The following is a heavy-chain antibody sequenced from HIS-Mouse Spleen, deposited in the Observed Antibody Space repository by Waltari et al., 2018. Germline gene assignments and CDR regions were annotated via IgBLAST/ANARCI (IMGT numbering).Heavy chain of an antibody. V-gene: IGHV3-33*06. D-gene: IGHD2-8*01. CDR2: IWYDGSNK. J-gene: IGHJ4*02. CDR3: AKGGLMVYAIGDY. CDR1: GFTFSSYG. Sequence: QVQLVESGGGVVQPGRSLRLSCAASGFTFSSYGMHWVRQAQGKGLEWVSVIWYDGSNKYYTDSVQGRFTISRDNSKNTLYLQMNSLRAEDTAVYYCAKGGLMVYAIGDYWGQGTLVTVSS.